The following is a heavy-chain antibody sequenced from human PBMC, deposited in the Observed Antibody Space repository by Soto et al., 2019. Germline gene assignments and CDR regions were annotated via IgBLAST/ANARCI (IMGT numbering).Heavy chain of an antibody. J-gene: IGHJ6*02. CDR3: ASTLPGDYRLDV. D-gene: IGHD1-26*01. Sequence: SETLSLTCAVYGGSFSCYYWSWIRQPPGKWLEWIGEINHSGSTNXXPSLKSRVXISVDTSKNQFXLKLSXFTSADTAVYYCASTLPGDYRLDVWVQGTTVTVSS. CDR2: INHSGST. CDR1: GGSFSCYY. V-gene: IGHV4-34*01.